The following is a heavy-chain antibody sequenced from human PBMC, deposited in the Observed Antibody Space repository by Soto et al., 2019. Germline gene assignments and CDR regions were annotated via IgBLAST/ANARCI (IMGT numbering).Heavy chain of an antibody. Sequence: EVQLVESGGGLVKPGGSLTLSCGASGFAFRSYNMNWVGQAPGKGLEWVASISSGSSNIYYADSVKGRFTISRDNAKNSLYLQMDSLRAEDSAVYYCASTTVVAATFDFWGQGTLVTVSS. V-gene: IGHV3-21*01. CDR2: ISSGSSNI. D-gene: IGHD2-15*01. CDR3: ASTTVVAATFDF. CDR1: GFAFRSYN. J-gene: IGHJ4*02.